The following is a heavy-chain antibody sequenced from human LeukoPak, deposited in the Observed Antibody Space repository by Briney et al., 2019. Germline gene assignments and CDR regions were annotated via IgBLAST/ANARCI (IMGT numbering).Heavy chain of an antibody. CDR1: GFTFSSFA. Sequence: PGGSLRLSCAASGFTFSSFALHWVRQAPGKGLEYVSAISSNGRNTYYANSVKGRFTISRDNSKNTLYLQMGSLRAEDMAVYHCAREDYGSGSYPLDYWGQGTLVTVSS. V-gene: IGHV3-64*01. D-gene: IGHD3-10*01. J-gene: IGHJ4*02. CDR2: ISSNGRNT. CDR3: AREDYGSGSYPLDY.